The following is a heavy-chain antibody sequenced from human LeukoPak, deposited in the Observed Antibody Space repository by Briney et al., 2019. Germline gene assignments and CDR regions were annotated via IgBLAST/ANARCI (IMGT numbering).Heavy chain of an antibody. J-gene: IGHJ4*02. V-gene: IGHV4-34*01. D-gene: IGHD6-13*01. CDR3: ARRGLSSSWRNFDY. Sequence: PSETLSLTCAVQRGSFSGSFWSWIRQSPGMGLEWIGEINHSGTSNYSPSLKSRVTISVDTSKNQFSLKLSSVTAADTAVYYCARRGLSSSWRNFDYWGQGTLVTVSS. CDR2: INHSGTS. CDR1: RGSFSGSF.